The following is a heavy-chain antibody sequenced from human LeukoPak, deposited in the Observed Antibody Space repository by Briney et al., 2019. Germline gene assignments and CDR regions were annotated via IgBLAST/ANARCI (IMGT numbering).Heavy chain of an antibody. J-gene: IGHJ4*02. D-gene: IGHD3-22*01. CDR1: GGTFSSCA. V-gene: IGHV1-69*04. CDR2: IIPILGIA. CDR3: ARGYYYDSSGYSY. Sequence: GASVKVSCKASGGTFSSCAISWVRQAPGQGLEWMGRIIPILGIANYAQKFQGRVTITADKSTSTAYMELSSLRSEDTAVYYCARGYYYDSSGYSYWGQGTLVTVSS.